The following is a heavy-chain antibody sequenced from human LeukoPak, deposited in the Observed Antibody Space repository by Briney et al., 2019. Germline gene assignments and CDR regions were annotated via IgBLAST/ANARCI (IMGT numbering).Heavy chain of an antibody. Sequence: PGGSLRLSCAASGFTFSSYGMHWARQAPGKGLEWVAVIWYDGSNKYYADSVKGRFTISRDNSKNTLYLQMNSLRAEDTAVYYCARDLSGGYWGYYFDYWGQGTLVTVSS. V-gene: IGHV3-33*01. CDR1: GFTFSSYG. CDR2: IWYDGSNK. D-gene: IGHD1-26*01. J-gene: IGHJ4*02. CDR3: ARDLSGGYWGYYFDY.